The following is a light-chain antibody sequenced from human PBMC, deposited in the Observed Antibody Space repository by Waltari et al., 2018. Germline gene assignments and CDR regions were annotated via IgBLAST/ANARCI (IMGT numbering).Light chain of an antibody. Sequence: EIVMMQSPATLSVSPGERVTLSCRASQSVSSNLAWYQQKPGQAPRLLIYGASTRATGIPARFSGSGSGTEFTLTISSLQSEDFAVYYCQQYNNWPRGTFGQGTKVEIK. V-gene: IGKV3-15*01. CDR1: QSVSSN. CDR3: QQYNNWPRGT. J-gene: IGKJ1*01. CDR2: GAS.